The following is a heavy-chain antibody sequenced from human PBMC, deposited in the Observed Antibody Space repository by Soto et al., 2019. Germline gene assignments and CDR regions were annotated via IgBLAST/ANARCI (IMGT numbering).Heavy chain of an antibody. CDR1: GFTFSNFG. Sequence: QVQLVESGGGVVQPGRSLRLSCAASGFTFSNFGMHWVRQAPGKGLEWAAVVSYDGSSKHYADSVKGRFTISRDNSKNTVYLQMDSLRAEDTAVYYCAKTITIFTVSAYSGDSRGRGAVIDSWGQGTLVTVSS. D-gene: IGHD3-3*01. CDR3: AKTITIFTVSAYSGDSRGRGAVIDS. J-gene: IGHJ4*02. CDR2: VSYDGSSK. V-gene: IGHV3-30*18.